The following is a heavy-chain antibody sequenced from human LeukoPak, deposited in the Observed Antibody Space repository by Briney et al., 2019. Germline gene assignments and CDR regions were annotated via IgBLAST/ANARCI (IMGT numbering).Heavy chain of an antibody. Sequence: SGKVSCKASGFTFTSSAMQWVRQARGQRLEWIGWIVVGSGNRNYAQKFQERVTITRDMSTSTAYMELSSLRSEDTAVYYCAASLGAAVAISGLDYCGQGTLVTVSS. CDR3: AASLGAAVAISGLDY. J-gene: IGHJ4*02. D-gene: IGHD2-2*02. V-gene: IGHV1-58*02. CDR1: GFTFTSSA. CDR2: IVVGSGNR.